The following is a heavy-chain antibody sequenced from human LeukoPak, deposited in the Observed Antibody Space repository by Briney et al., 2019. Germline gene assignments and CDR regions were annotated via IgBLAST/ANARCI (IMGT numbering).Heavy chain of an antibody. V-gene: IGHV1-2*02. CDR1: GYTFTGYY. CDR3: ARDDPRNYDILTGYYREGHYYYGMDV. CDR2: INPNSGGT. Sequence: EASVKVSCKASGYTFTGYYMHWVRQAPGQGLEWMGWINPNSGGTNYAQKFQGRVTITADKSTSTAYMELSSLRSEDTAVYYCARDDPRNYDILTGYYREGHYYYGMDVWGQGTTVTVS. D-gene: IGHD3-9*01. J-gene: IGHJ6*02.